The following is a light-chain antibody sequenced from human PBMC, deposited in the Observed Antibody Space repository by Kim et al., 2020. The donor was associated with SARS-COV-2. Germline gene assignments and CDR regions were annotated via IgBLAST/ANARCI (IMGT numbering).Light chain of an antibody. CDR1: QSISSY. CDR2: AAS. J-gene: IGKJ2*01. V-gene: IGKV1-39*01. CDR3: QQSYSTPYP. Sequence: DIQMTQSPSSLSASVGDRVTITCRASQSISSYLNWYQQKPGKAPKLLIYAASSLQGGVPSRFSGSGSGTDFTLTISSLQPEDFATYYCQQSYSTPYPFGEGTKLEI.